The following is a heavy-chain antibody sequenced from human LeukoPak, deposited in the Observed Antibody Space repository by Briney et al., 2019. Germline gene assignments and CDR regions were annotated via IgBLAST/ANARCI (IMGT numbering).Heavy chain of an antibody. CDR2: ISSSSSYI. D-gene: IGHD7-27*01. J-gene: IGHJ3*02. CDR1: GFTFSSYS. Sequence: PGGSLRLSCAASGFTFSSYSMNWVRQAAGKGLEWVSSISSSSSYIYYADSVKGRFTISRDNAKNSLYLQMNSLRAEDTAVYYCARDLASGAFDIWGQGTMVTVSS. V-gene: IGHV3-21*01. CDR3: ARDLASGAFDI.